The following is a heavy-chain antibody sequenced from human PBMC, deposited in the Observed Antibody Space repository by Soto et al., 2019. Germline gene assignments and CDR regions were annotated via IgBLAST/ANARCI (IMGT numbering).Heavy chain of an antibody. CDR3: ARDMPRAGTLDY. Sequence: QVQLVESGGGVVQPGRSLRLSCAASGFTFSSYAMHWVRQAPGKGLEWVAVISYDGSNKYYADSVKGRFTISRDNSKNTLYLQMNSLRAEETAVYYCARDMPRAGTLDYWGQGTLVAVSS. CDR2: ISYDGSNK. V-gene: IGHV3-30-3*01. D-gene: IGHD6-19*01. J-gene: IGHJ4*02. CDR1: GFTFSSYA.